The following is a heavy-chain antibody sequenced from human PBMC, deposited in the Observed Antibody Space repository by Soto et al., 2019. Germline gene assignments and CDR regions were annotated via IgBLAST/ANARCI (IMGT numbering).Heavy chain of an antibody. CDR1: GYTFTSYT. Sequence: QVLLVQSGSEVRKPGASVKVSCKASGYTFTSYTLHWLRQAPGQRLEWLGWVNPADGNTRYSQNFQGRVTFVRDTSASTVFMELSSLRYQDTAVYYCARGPSSGSFDYWGQGTLVTVSS. CDR3: ARGPSSGSFDY. D-gene: IGHD6-13*01. J-gene: IGHJ4*02. V-gene: IGHV1-3*01. CDR2: VNPADGNT.